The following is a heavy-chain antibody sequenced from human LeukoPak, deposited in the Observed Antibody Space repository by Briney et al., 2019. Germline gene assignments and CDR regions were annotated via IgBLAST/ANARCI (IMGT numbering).Heavy chain of an antibody. D-gene: IGHD6-19*01. CDR1: GFTFSSYG. Sequence: GGSLRLSCAASGFTFSSYGMHWVRQAPGKGLEWVAVIWYDGSNKYYADSVKGRFTISRDNSKNTLYLQMNSLRAEDAAVYYCARVPGSSGWHDYWGQGTLVTVSS. CDR3: ARVPGSSGWHDY. CDR2: IWYDGSNK. J-gene: IGHJ4*02. V-gene: IGHV3-33*01.